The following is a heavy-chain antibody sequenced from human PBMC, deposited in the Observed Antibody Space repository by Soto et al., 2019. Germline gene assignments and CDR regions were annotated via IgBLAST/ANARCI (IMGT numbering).Heavy chain of an antibody. CDR1: GASISDYY. CDR2: FYPSGRT. Sequence: SETLSLTCTVSGASISDYYWSWIRQSPGKGLDWIGYFYPSGRTDYNPSLKSRVTISVDTSKNQFSLELNSLTAADTAVYYCAREDWADKARFDPWGQGTLVTVSS. CDR3: AREDWADKARFDP. D-gene: IGHD2-21*01. J-gene: IGHJ5*02. V-gene: IGHV4-59*01.